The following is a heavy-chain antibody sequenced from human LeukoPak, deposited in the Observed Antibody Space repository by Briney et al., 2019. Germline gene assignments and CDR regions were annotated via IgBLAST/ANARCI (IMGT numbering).Heavy chain of an antibody. J-gene: IGHJ5*02. Sequence: ASVKVSCKASGYTFTSYDINWVRQATGQGLEWMGWMNPNSGNTGYAQKFQGRVTMTRNTSISTAYMELSSLRSEDTAVYYCARGGRYGSGSYYNVEKGFDPWGQGTLVTVSS. D-gene: IGHD3-10*01. CDR1: GYTFTSYD. CDR2: MNPNSGNT. V-gene: IGHV1-8*01. CDR3: ARGGRYGSGSYYNVEKGFDP.